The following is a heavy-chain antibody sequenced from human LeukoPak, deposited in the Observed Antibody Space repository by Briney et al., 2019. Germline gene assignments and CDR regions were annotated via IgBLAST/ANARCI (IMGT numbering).Heavy chain of an antibody. D-gene: IGHD1-7*01. CDR1: GHTFSRYA. CDR3: ARSKLGHGTEYDALDL. J-gene: IGHJ3*01. CDR2: IIPIFHRT. Sequence: SVKVSCKASGHTFSRYAISWVRQAPGEGLEWMGGIIPIFHRTNYARRFQGRLSLTTDESATTAFMELSSLRSEDTAVYHCARSKLGHGTEYDALDLWGQGTMVTVSS. V-gene: IGHV1-69*05.